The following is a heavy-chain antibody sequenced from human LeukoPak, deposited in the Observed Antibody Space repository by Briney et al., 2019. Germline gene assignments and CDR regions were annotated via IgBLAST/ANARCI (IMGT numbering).Heavy chain of an antibody. CDR2: ISCDGSNK. Sequence: QPGRSLRLSCAASGFTFSSYGMHWVRQAPGKGLEWVAVISCDGSNKYYADSVKGRFTISRDNSKNTLYLQMNSLRAEDTAVYYCAAGGDDYVWGSYPPSYWGQGTLVTVSS. D-gene: IGHD3-16*02. J-gene: IGHJ4*02. V-gene: IGHV3-30*03. CDR1: GFTFSSYG. CDR3: AAGGDDYVWGSYPPSY.